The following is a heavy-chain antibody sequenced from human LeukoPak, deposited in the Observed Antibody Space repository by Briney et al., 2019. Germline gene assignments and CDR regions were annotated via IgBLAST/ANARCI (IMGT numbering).Heavy chain of an antibody. D-gene: IGHD6-19*01. CDR1: GFTVSSTY. CDR2: IYTGGHI. Sequence: GGSLGLSCTASGFTVSSTYVTWVRQAPGKGLEWVSVIYTGGHIYYADSVKGRFTISSDYSKNTVYLQLNNLRAEDTALYYCARDRRSGWGHAFDIWGHGTMVTVSS. J-gene: IGHJ3*02. V-gene: IGHV3-53*01. CDR3: ARDRRSGWGHAFDI.